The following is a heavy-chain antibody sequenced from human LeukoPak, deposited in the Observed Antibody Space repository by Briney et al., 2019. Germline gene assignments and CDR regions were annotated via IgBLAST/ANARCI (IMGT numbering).Heavy chain of an antibody. Sequence: SQTLSLTCTVSGGSITSSSYYWGWIRQPPGKGLEWIGSIYYSGSTYYNPSLKSRVTISVDTSKNQFSLKLSSVTAADTAVYYCARLHDLVVSSPAFDYWGQGTLVTVSS. CDR1: GGSITSSSYY. J-gene: IGHJ4*02. CDR3: ARLHDLVVSSPAFDY. V-gene: IGHV4-39*01. D-gene: IGHD2-8*02. CDR2: IYYSGST.